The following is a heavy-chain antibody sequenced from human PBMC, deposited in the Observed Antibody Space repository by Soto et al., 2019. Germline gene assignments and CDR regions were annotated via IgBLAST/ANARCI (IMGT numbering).Heavy chain of an antibody. D-gene: IGHD2-21*02. CDR2: ISAYNGNT. J-gene: IGHJ5*02. CDR1: GYTFTSYG. V-gene: IGHV1-18*01. Sequence: QVQLVQSGAEVKKPGASVKVSCKASGYTFTSYGISWVRQAPGQGLEWMGWISAYNGNTNYAQKLQGRVTMTTDTSTSTAYMVLRSLRSDDTAVYYCARDSTPYCGGDCYTWFDPWGQGTLVTVSS. CDR3: ARDSTPYCGGDCYTWFDP.